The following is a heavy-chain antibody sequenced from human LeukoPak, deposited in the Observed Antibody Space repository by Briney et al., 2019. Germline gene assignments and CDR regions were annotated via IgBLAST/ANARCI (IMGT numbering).Heavy chain of an antibody. Sequence: ASAKVSCTVSGYTLTELSMHWVRQAPGKGLEWMGGFDPEDGETIYAQKFQGRVTMTEDTSTDTAYMELSSLRSEDTAVYYCATVRNIVATRGAFDIWGQGTMVTVSS. CDR2: FDPEDGET. D-gene: IGHD5-12*01. J-gene: IGHJ3*02. CDR1: GYTLTELS. CDR3: ATVRNIVATRGAFDI. V-gene: IGHV1-24*01.